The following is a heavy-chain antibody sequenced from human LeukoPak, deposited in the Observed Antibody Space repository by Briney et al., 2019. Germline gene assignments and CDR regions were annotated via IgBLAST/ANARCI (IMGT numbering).Heavy chain of an antibody. CDR3: AHRTYYYDSSGYRSYYFDY. CDR2: IYWDDDK. V-gene: IGHV2-5*02. CDR1: GFSLSTSGVG. J-gene: IGHJ4*02. D-gene: IGHD3-22*01. Sequence: SGPTLVKPTQTLTLTCTFSGFSLSTSGVGVGWIRQPPGKALGWLALIYWDDDKRYSPSLKSRLTITKDPSKNQVVLTMTNMDPVDTATYYCAHRTYYYDSSGYRSYYFDYWGQGTLVTVSS.